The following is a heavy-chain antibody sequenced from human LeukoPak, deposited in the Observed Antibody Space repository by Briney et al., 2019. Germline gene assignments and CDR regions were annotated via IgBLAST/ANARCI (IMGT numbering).Heavy chain of an antibody. CDR3: ASSVITIFGVVTSDY. J-gene: IGHJ4*02. V-gene: IGHV4-61*02. D-gene: IGHD3-3*01. CDR2: IYTSGST. CDR1: GGSISSGSYY. Sequence: SQTLSLTCTVSGGSISSGSYYWSWIRQPAGKGLEWIGRIYTSGSTNYNPSLKSRVTISVDTSKNQFSLKLSSVTAADTAVYYCASSVITIFGVVTSDYWGQGTLVTVSS.